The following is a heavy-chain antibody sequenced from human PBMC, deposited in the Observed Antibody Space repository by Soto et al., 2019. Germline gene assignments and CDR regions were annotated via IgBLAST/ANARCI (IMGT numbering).Heavy chain of an antibody. CDR3: ARDGSMRPGTY. CDR2: ISYSGGT. Sequence: SETLSLTCSVSGGSINSYYWSWIRQPPGKGLEWIGYISYSGGTNYNPSLKSRVTISIDTSRSQLLLQLNSVTAADTAVYYCARDGSMRPGTYWSQGTLVTVSS. J-gene: IGHJ4*02. CDR1: GGSINSYY. D-gene: IGHD3-10*01. V-gene: IGHV4-59*01.